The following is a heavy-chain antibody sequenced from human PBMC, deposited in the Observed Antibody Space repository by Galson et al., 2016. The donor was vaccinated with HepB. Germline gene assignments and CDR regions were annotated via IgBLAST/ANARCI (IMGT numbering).Heavy chain of an antibody. V-gene: IGHV4-61*01. CDR2: IYYTGNT. J-gene: IGHJ4*02. Sequence: SETLSLTCTVSGGSVSGGSYYWSWIRQPPGKGLEWIGYIYYTGNTNYNPSLKSRVTISVDTSKNQFSLKLSSVTAADTAVYYCARGGWSPDYWGQGTLVTVSS. CDR1: GGSVSGGSYY. D-gene: IGHD2-15*01. CDR3: ARGGWSPDY.